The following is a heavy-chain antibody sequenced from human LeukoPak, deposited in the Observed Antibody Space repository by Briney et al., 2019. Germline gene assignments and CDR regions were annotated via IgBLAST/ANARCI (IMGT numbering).Heavy chain of an antibody. D-gene: IGHD5-12*01. CDR3: ARTIVATIEGGY. Sequence: PSETLSLTCAVYGGSFSGYYWSWIRQPPGKGLEWIGEINHSGSTNYNPSLKSRVTISVDTSKNQFSLKLSSVTAADTAVYYCARTIVATIEGGYWGQGTLVTVSS. J-gene: IGHJ4*02. CDR1: GGSFSGYY. V-gene: IGHV4-34*01. CDR2: INHSGST.